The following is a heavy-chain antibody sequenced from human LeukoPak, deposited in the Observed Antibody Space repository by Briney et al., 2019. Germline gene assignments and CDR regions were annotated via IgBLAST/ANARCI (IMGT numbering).Heavy chain of an antibody. J-gene: IGHJ4*02. CDR1: GGSISSSSYY. CDR3: ARDLVTMVRGVKGSAFGY. V-gene: IGHV4-39*07. D-gene: IGHD3-10*01. Sequence: SETPSLTCTVSGGSISSSSYYWGWIRQPPGKGLEWIGSIYYSGSTYYNPSLKSRVTISVDTSKNQFSLKLSSVTAADTAVYYCARDLVTMVRGVKGSAFGYWGQGTLVTVSS. CDR2: IYYSGST.